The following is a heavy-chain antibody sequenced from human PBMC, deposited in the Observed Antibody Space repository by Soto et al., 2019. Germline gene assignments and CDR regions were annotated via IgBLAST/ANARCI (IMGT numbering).Heavy chain of an antibody. Sequence: GGSLRLSCAASGFTFDDYAMHWVRQAPGNGLEWVSGISWNSGSIGYADSVKGRFTISRDNAKNSLYLQMNSLRAEDTALYYCAKVQRAGCSGGSCYSGWYFDLWGRGTLVTVSS. CDR2: ISWNSGSI. V-gene: IGHV3-9*01. J-gene: IGHJ2*01. D-gene: IGHD2-15*01. CDR1: GFTFDDYA. CDR3: AKVQRAGCSGGSCYSGWYFDL.